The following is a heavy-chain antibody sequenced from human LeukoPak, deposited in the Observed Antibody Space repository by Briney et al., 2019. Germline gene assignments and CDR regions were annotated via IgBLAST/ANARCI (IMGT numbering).Heavy chain of an antibody. V-gene: IGHV3-23*01. D-gene: IGHD3-22*01. Sequence: GGSLRLSCVASGFTFTNHGMSWFRQAPGKGLEWVSTLSASGYNTYYADSVKGRFTISRDNSKNTLYLQMNSLRAEDTAIYFCAKGAEEGVVITAVYYYYMDVWGRGTTVTISS. CDR3: AKGAEEGVVITAVYYYYMDV. J-gene: IGHJ6*03. CDR2: LSASGYNT. CDR1: GFTFTNHG.